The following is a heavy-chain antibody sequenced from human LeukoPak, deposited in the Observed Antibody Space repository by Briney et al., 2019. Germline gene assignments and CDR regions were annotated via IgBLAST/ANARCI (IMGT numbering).Heavy chain of an antibody. CDR3: ARGPNGRTLDY. J-gene: IGHJ4*02. CDR2: IYTSGNT. Sequence: SETLSLTCTVSGGSISNYYWSWIRQPAGKGLEWIGRIYTSGNTNYNPPLKSRLTISLDKSKNQFSLKLNSVTAADTAVYYCARGPNGRTLDYWGQGTPVTVSS. V-gene: IGHV4-4*07. CDR1: GGSISNYY. D-gene: IGHD2-15*01.